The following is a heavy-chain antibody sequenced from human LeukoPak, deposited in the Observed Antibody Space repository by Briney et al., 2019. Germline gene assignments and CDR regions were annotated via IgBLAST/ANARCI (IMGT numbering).Heavy chain of an antibody. CDR3: AKGKFVRYAFDI. D-gene: IGHD6-6*01. Sequence: GGSLRLSCAASGLTFSNYAMTWVRQAPGKGLEWVSAISGSGGSTYYADSVKGRFTISRDNSKNTLYLQMNSLRAEDTAVYYCAKGKFVRYAFDIWGQGTMVTVSS. V-gene: IGHV3-23*01. CDR2: ISGSGGST. J-gene: IGHJ3*02. CDR1: GLTFSNYA.